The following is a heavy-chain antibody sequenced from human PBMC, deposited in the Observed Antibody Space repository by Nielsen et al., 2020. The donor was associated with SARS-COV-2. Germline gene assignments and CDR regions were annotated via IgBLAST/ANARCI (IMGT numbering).Heavy chain of an antibody. J-gene: IGHJ4*02. CDR1: GFTFSSYG. V-gene: IGHV3-30*03. Sequence: LKISCAASGFTFSSYGMHWVRQAPGKGLEWVAVISYDGSNKYYADSVKGRFTISRDNSKNTLYLQMNSLRAEDTAVYYCARDTLQYSSSWYLTIDYWGQGTLVTVSS. CDR2: ISYDGSNK. CDR3: ARDTLQYSSSWYLTIDY. D-gene: IGHD6-13*01.